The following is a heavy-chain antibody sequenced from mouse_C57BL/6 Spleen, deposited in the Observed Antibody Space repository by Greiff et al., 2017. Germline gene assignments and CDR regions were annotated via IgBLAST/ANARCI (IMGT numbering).Heavy chain of an antibody. V-gene: IGHV5-4*01. J-gene: IGHJ1*03. D-gene: IGHD2-5*01. CDR3: ARDGTIVTTHCYFDV. CDR1: GFTFSSYA. Sequence: EVQGVESGGGLVKPGGSLKLSCAASGFTFSSYAMSWVRQTPEKRLEWVATISDGGSYTYYPDNVKGRFTISRDNAKNNLYLQMSHLKSEDTAMYYCARDGTIVTTHCYFDVWGTGTTVTVSS. CDR2: ISDGGSYT.